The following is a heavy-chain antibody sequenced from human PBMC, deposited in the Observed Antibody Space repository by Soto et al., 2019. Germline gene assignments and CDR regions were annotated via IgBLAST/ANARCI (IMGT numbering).Heavy chain of an antibody. D-gene: IGHD6-19*01. CDR1: GFTFSTYW. CDR2: IKQDGSEK. Sequence: LRLSCVASGFTFSTYWMSWVRQAPGKGLEWVANIKQDGSEKYYVDSVKDRFTISRDNAKNSLYLQMNSLRAEDSAVYYCARVYPGSGWPYHYYGMDVWGQGTTVTVSS. V-gene: IGHV3-7*01. J-gene: IGHJ6*02. CDR3: ARVYPGSGWPYHYYGMDV.